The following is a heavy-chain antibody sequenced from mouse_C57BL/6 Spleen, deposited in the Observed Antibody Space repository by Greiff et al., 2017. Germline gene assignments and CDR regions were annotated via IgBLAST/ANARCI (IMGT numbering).Heavy chain of an antibody. CDR1: GYTFTDYE. J-gene: IGHJ1*03. D-gene: IGHD1-1*01. CDR3: TSSYYGSSYWYFDV. CDR2: IDPETGGT. Sequence: QVQLQQSGAELVRPGASVTLSCKASGYTFTDYEMHWVKQTPVHGLEWIGAIDPETGGTAYNPKFKGKAILTADKSSSTAYMELRSLTSEDSAVXYCTSSYYGSSYWYFDVWGTGTTVTVSS. V-gene: IGHV1-15*01.